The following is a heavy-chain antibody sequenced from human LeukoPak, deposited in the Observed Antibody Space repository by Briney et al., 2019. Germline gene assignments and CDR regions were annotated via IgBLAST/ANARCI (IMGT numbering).Heavy chain of an antibody. CDR1: RFTFSSYG. CDR2: IWYDGSNK. D-gene: IGHD3-16*01. V-gene: IGHV3-33*01. J-gene: IGHJ4*02. CDR3: ARDTYYDYVWGSYPEDY. Sequence: GGSLRLSCAASRFTFSSYGMHWVRQAPGKGLEGVAVIWYDGSNKYYADSVKGRFTISRDNSKNTLYLQMNSLRAEDTAVYYCARDTYYDYVWGSYPEDYWGQGTLVTVSS.